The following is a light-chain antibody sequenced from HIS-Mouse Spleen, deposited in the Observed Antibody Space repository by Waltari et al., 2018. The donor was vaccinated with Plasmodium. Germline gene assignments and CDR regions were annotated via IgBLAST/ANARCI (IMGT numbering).Light chain of an antibody. J-gene: IGLJ1*01. V-gene: IGLV2-11*01. CDR3: CSYAGSYTYV. CDR2: DVS. CDR1: SSDAGGYNY. Sequence: QSALTQPRSVSGAPGQSVTISCTGTSSDAGGYNYVSCYQQHPGKAPKLMIYDVSKRPYGVPDRFSGSKSRNTASLTISGLQAEDEADYYCCSYAGSYTYVFGTGTKVTVL.